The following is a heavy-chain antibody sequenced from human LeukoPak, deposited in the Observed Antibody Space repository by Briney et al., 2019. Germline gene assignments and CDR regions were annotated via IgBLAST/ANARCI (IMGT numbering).Heavy chain of an antibody. D-gene: IGHD3-22*01. CDR3: ARRVHYYDTSGYSYYFDY. Sequence: ASETLSLTCTVSGGSITTYHWSWIRQPPGKGLEWIGYIYYSRGTMYNPSLKSRVTISVDTSKSQLSLKVNSVTAADTAVYYCARRVHYYDTSGYSYYFDYWGQGTLVTVSS. J-gene: IGHJ4*02. CDR1: GGSITTYH. CDR2: IYYSRGT. V-gene: IGHV4-59*08.